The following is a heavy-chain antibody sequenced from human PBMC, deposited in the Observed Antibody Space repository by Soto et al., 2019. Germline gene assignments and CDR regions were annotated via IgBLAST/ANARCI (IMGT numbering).Heavy chain of an antibody. Sequence: GGSLRLSCAASVLTCSSWEMTWVRQAPGMGLEWVSYISASGTNIYYADSVEGRFTISRDNAKNSLYLQMNSLRAEDTAVYYCARRSEMATISYYHYYALDVWGQGTTVTVSS. V-gene: IGHV3-48*03. J-gene: IGHJ6*02. CDR3: ARRSEMATISYYHYYALDV. D-gene: IGHD5-12*01. CDR1: VLTCSSWE. CDR2: ISASGTNI.